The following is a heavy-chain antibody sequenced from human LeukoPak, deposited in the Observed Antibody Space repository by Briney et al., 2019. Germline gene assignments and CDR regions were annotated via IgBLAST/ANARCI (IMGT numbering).Heavy chain of an antibody. V-gene: IGHV3-23*01. CDR1: GYTFSTYD. Sequence: PGGSLRLSCAASGYTFSTYDMRWVRQTPGKGLECVSGISGSSGTTYYADSVKGRFTISRDNSKNTLDLQMHSLRAEDTAIYFCAKGGSFSFDIWGQGTKVTVSS. CDR3: AKGGSFSFDI. D-gene: IGHD5-12*01. CDR2: ISGSSGTT. J-gene: IGHJ3*02.